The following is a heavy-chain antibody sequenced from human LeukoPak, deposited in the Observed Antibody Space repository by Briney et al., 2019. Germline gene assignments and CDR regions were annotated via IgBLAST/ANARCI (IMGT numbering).Heavy chain of an antibody. CDR3: ARDYCSSTSCPNHTFDI. D-gene: IGHD2-2*01. V-gene: IGHV1-69*04. CDR2: IIPILGIA. CDR1: GGTFSSYA. J-gene: IGHJ3*02. Sequence: SVKVSCKASGGTFSSYAISWVRQAPGQGLEWMGRIIPILGIANYAQKFQGRVTITADKSTGTAYMELSSLRSEDTAVYYCARDYCSSTSCPNHTFDIWGQGTMVTVSS.